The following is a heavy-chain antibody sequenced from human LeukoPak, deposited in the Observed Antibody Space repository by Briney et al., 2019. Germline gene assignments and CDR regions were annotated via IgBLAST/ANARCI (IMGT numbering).Heavy chain of an antibody. V-gene: IGHV3-48*04. CDR1: GFRLSNYG. Sequence: GGSLRLSCEASGFRLSNYGMNWVRQAPGKGLEWVSYISSSSSTIYYADSVRGRFTISRDNAKNSLYLQLNSLRAEDTAVYYCARDGSYDYWGQGTLVTVSS. CDR3: ARDGSYDY. J-gene: IGHJ4*02. D-gene: IGHD2-2*03. CDR2: ISSSSSTI.